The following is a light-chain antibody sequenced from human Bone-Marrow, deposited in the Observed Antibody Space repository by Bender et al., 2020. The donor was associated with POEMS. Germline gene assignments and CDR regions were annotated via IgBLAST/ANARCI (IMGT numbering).Light chain of an antibody. Sequence: QSALTQPASVSGSPGQSISISCTGTNSDIGAYDYVSWYQQLPGKAPRLIIYDVSNRPSGVSNRFSASKSGSTAYLTISGLQAEDEADYYCSSYTGSSTLVVFGGGTKLVVL. CDR2: DVS. V-gene: IGLV2-14*03. J-gene: IGLJ2*01. CDR1: NSDIGAYDY. CDR3: SSYTGSSTLVV.